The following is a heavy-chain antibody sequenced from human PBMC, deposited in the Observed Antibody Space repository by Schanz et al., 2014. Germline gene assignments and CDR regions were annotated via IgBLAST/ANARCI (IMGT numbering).Heavy chain of an antibody. CDR1: GITFSTYV. Sequence: QVQLVQSEAEVKKPGSSVKVSCKASGITFSTYVVVCVRQAPGQGLEWMGRIIPILGIANYAQKFQGRVTITADKSSFTAYMELTSLRSEDTAVYYCARGRGCTGGSCYSWFDLWGQGTLVTVAS. CDR2: IIPILGIA. J-gene: IGHJ5*02. CDR3: ARGRGCTGGSCYSWFDL. V-gene: IGHV1-69*04. D-gene: IGHD2-15*01.